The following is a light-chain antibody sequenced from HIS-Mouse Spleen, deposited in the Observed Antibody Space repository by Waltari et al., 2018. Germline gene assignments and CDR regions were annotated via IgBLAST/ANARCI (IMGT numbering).Light chain of an antibody. Sequence: DIQLTQSPSFLSASVGDRVTITCRASQGISSYFAWYQQKPGKAPKLLIYAASTLQSGVPSRFSGSGSGTEFTLTISSLQPEDVATYYCQQLNSYPWTFGQGTKVEIK. J-gene: IGKJ1*01. V-gene: IGKV1-9*01. CDR3: QQLNSYPWT. CDR2: AAS. CDR1: QGISSY.